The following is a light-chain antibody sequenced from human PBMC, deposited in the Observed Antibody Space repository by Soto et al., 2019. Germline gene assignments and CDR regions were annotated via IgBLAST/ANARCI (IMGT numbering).Light chain of an antibody. Sequence: QSVLTQPASVSGSPGQSITISCTGTRSDIGSYNSIAWYQQHPGKAPRVMIFGVTKRPSGISNRFSGSKSGFTASLTIYGLPAEDEADYFCFSYAGSSTWVFGGGTKVTVL. J-gene: IGLJ3*02. CDR1: RSDIGSYNS. CDR2: GVT. CDR3: FSYAGSSTWV. V-gene: IGLV2-23*02.